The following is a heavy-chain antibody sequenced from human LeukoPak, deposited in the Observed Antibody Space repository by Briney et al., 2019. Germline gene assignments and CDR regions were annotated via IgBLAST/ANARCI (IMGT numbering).Heavy chain of an antibody. J-gene: IGHJ4*02. CDR3: ARKRPNYFDY. CDR1: GFTFSNYW. CDR2: INLDGSQK. Sequence: GGSLRLSCAASGFTFSNYWMAWVRQAPGKGPEWVANINLDGSQKYYVDSVKGRFTISRDNAENSLYLQTNSLRAEDTALYYCARKRPNYFDYWGQGTLVTDSS. V-gene: IGHV3-7*01.